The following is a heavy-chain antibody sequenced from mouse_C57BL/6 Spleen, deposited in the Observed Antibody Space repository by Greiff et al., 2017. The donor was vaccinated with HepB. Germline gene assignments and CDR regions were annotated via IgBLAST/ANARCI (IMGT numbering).Heavy chain of an antibody. D-gene: IGHD1-1*01. V-gene: IGHV1-59*01. CDR2: IDPSDSYT. CDR1: GYTFTSYW. J-gene: IGHJ1*03. CDR3: ARYYYGSSYEYFDV. Sequence: QVQLQQSGAELVRPGTSVKLSCKASGYTFTSYWMHWVKQRPGQGLEWIGVIDPSDSYTNYNQKFKGKATLTVDTSSSTAYMQLSSLTSEDSAVYYCARYYYGSSYEYFDVWGTGTTVTVSS.